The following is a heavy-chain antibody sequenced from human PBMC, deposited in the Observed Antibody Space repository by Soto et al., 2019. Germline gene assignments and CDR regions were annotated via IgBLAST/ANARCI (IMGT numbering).Heavy chain of an antibody. CDR1: GYTFTSYG. D-gene: IGHD2-15*01. CDR2: ISAYNGDT. V-gene: IGHV1-18*01. CDR3: ARLGYCSGSSCDYYWYFDL. J-gene: IGHJ2*01. Sequence: QVQLVQSGPEVKKPGASVKVSCKASGYTFTSYGISWVRQAPGQGLEWMGWISAYNGDTTYAQKLQGRVTMTTDTSTSTAYMELRSLRSDDTAVYYCARLGYCSGSSCDYYWYFDLWGRGTLVTVSS.